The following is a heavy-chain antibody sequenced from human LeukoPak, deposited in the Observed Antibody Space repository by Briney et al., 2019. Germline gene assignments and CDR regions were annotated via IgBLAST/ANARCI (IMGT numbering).Heavy chain of an antibody. D-gene: IGHD4-17*01. CDR3: ARGNDYGDYALDL. CDR2: ILYDGSNK. V-gene: IGHV3-33*01. CDR1: GFTFSSYG. Sequence: VRSLRLSCAASGFTFSSYGMHWVRQAPGKGLEWVAVILYDGSNKYYIESVKGRFTISRDNSKNTLYLQMNSLRAEDTAVYFCARGNDYGDYALDLWGRGTLVTVSS. J-gene: IGHJ2*01.